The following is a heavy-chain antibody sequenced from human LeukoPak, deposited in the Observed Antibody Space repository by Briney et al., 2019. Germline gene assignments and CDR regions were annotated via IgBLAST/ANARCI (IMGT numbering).Heavy chain of an antibody. J-gene: IGHJ6*02. V-gene: IGHV4-34*01. Sequence: SETLSLTCAVYGGSFSGYYWSWIRQPPGKGLEWIGEINHSGSTNYNPSLKSRVTISVDTSKNQFSLKLSSVTAADTAVYYCARDRGTRRITIFGVVNYYGMDVWGQGTTVTVSS. D-gene: IGHD3-3*01. CDR3: ARDRGTRRITIFGVVNYYGMDV. CDR1: GGSFSGYY. CDR2: INHSGST.